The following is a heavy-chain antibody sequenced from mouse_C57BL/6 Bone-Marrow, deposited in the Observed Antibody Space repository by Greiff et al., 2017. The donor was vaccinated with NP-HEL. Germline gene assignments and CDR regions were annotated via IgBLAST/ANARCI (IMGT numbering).Heavy chain of an antibody. Sequence: QVQLQQSGAELVRPGASVTLSCKASGFTFTDYEMHWVKQTPVHGLEWIGAIDPETGGTDYTQKFKGQVILTADKSTSTVYMELRSLTSEDSAVYYCTPIYYDYDGRFADWGQGTLVTVSA. CDR3: TPIYYDYDGRFAD. CDR1: GFTFTDYE. D-gene: IGHD2-4*01. J-gene: IGHJ3*01. V-gene: IGHV1-15*01. CDR2: IDPETGGT.